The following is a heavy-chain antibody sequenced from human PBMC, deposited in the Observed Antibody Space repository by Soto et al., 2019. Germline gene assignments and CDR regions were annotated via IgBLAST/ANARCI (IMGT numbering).Heavy chain of an antibody. Sequence: QVQLQESGPGLVKPSQTLSLTCTVSGGSISSGGYYWSWVRQHPGKGLEWIGYIYSSGSTYYNPSLKSRVTISVDTSKSQSSLKLSSVTAADTAVYYCARARYSSGWYLFDYWGQGTLVTFSS. CDR2: IYSSGST. CDR3: ARARYSSGWYLFDY. J-gene: IGHJ4*02. V-gene: IGHV4-31*03. CDR1: GGSISSGGYY. D-gene: IGHD6-13*01.